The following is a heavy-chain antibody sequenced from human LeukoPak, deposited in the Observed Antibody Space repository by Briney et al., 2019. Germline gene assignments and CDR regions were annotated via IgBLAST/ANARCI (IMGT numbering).Heavy chain of an antibody. CDR2: IYYSGST. CDR1: GGSISSSSYY. CDR3: ARGRATALWGYYYYGMDV. Sequence: SETLSLACSVSGGSISSSSYYWGWIRQPPGKGLEWIGSIYYSGSTYYNPSLKSRVTISVDTSKNQFSLKLSSVTAADTAVYYCARGRATALWGYYYYGMDVWGQGTTVTVSS. V-gene: IGHV4-39*01. J-gene: IGHJ6*02. D-gene: IGHD3-16*01.